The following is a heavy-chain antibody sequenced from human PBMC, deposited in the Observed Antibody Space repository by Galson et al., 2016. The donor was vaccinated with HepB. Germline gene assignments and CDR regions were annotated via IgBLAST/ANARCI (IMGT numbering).Heavy chain of an antibody. CDR1: GGSLSGYY. Sequence: ETLSLTCAVYGGSLSGYYWSWIRQPPGKELEWIGEINHSGSTNYNPSLKSRVTISVDTSKNQFSLKLSSVTAADTAVYYCARGDNPDYGDYASAYYYMDVWGKGTTVTVSS. CDR2: INHSGST. CDR3: ARGDNPDYGDYASAYYYMDV. V-gene: IGHV4-34*01. J-gene: IGHJ6*03. D-gene: IGHD4-17*01.